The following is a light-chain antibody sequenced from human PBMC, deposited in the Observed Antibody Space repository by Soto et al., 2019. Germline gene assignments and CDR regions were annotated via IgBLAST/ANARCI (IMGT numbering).Light chain of an antibody. CDR2: GAS. CDR1: PSVSSSY. Sequence: EIVLTQSPVTLSLSPGERATLSCRASPSVSSSYLAWYRQKPGQAPRLLIYGASSMATGIPDRVSGSGSGTDFTLTISRLEPEDFAVYYCQQYGSAPCTFGQGTKLQIK. CDR3: QQYGSAPCT. J-gene: IGKJ2*02. V-gene: IGKV3-20*01.